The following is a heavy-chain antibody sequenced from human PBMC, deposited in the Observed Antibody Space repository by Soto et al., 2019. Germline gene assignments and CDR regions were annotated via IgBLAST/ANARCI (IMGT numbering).Heavy chain of an antibody. CDR2: IIPIFGTA. CDR3: ARGPVVVPAAIYNWFDP. J-gene: IGHJ5*02. V-gene: IGHV1-69*13. D-gene: IGHD2-2*02. CDR1: GGTFSSYA. Sequence: AVKVSCKASGGTFSSYAISWVRQAPGQGLEWMGGIIPIFGTANYAQKFQGRVTITADESTSTAYMELSSLRSEDTAVYYCARGPVVVPAAIYNWFDPWGQGTLVTVS.